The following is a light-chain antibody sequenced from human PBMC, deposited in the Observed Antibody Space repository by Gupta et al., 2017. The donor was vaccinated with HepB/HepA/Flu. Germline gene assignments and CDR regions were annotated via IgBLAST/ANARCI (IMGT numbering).Light chain of an antibody. J-gene: IGKJ5*01. CDR1: QSVSSRY. CDR2: GAS. V-gene: IGKV3-20*01. CDR3: QQYGSGLQCETASIT. Sequence: DIVLTHSPATPPLSPGERATLSCWASQSVSSRYLAWFQQKPGQAPRPLIYGASRRATGIPYRCSGSGYGRDFRFTISRLETEDWAEYYCQQYGSGLQCETASITFGPGTQVEIK.